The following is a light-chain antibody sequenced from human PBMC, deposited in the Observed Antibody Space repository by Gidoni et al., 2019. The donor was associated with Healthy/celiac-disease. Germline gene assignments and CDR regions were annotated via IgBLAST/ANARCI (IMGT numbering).Light chain of an antibody. CDR2: RNN. V-gene: IGLV1-47*01. CDR1: RSNIGSNY. CDR3: AAWDDSLSGPYVV. J-gene: IGLJ2*01. Sequence: QSVLTHPPSASGASGQRVTISCSGSRSNIGSNYVNWYQQHPGPAPKPLIYRNNQLPSGAPDRFAGSKSGTSASPAISGLRSEDDADYYCAAWDDSLSGPYVVFGGGTKLTVL.